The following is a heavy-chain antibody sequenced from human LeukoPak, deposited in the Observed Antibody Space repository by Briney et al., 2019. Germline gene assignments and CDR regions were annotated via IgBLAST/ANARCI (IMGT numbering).Heavy chain of an antibody. V-gene: IGHV3-23*01. CDR3: AKDLRQGEDYWDNDY. CDR2: IIGAGT. D-gene: IGHD1/OR15-1a*01. CDR1: GFTFSIYA. Sequence: PGGSLRLSCAASGFTFSIYALSWVRQAPGKGLEWVSGIIGAGTYADSVKGRFTVSRDQASNTVFLRMNSLRAEDSAVYYCAKDLRQGEDYWDNDYWGQGALVTVSS. J-gene: IGHJ4*02.